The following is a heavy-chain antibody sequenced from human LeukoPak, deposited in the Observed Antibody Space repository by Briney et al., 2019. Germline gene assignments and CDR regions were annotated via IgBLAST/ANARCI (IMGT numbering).Heavy chain of an antibody. Sequence: GGSLRLSCAASGLTFSSYGMHWVRQAPGKGLEWVAVMYYDGISKYYADSVKGRFTISRDNSNNTLFLQMNSLRVEDTAVYYCARDYYCSGGSCLYFDYWGQGTLVTVSS. V-gene: IGHV3-33*01. CDR2: MYYDGISK. J-gene: IGHJ4*02. D-gene: IGHD2-15*01. CDR3: ARDYYCSGGSCLYFDY. CDR1: GLTFSSYG.